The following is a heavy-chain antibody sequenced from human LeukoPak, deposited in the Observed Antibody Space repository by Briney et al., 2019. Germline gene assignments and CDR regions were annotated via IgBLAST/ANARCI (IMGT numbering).Heavy chain of an antibody. Sequence: ASVKVSCKASGYTFTSYGISWVRQAPGQGLEWMGWISAYNSNTNYAQKLQGRVTMTTDTSTSTAYMELRSLRSDDTAVYYCAREDGLVVDTAMVLDYWGQGTLVTVSS. V-gene: IGHV1-18*04. CDR3: AREDGLVVDTAMVLDY. D-gene: IGHD5-18*01. CDR2: ISAYNSNT. J-gene: IGHJ4*02. CDR1: GYTFTSYG.